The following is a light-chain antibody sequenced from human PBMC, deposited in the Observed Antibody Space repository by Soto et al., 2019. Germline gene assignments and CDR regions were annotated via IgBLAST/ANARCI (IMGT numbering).Light chain of an antibody. V-gene: IGKV3-11*01. CDR3: QQGSNWPPGLT. Sequence: EIVLTQSPATLSLSPGERATLSCRASQSVSSYLAWYQQKPGQAPRLLIYDASNRATGIPARFSGSGSGTDFTLTISSIEPEDFAVSYCQQGSNWPPGLTFGGGTKVDIK. CDR2: DAS. CDR1: QSVSSY. J-gene: IGKJ4*01.